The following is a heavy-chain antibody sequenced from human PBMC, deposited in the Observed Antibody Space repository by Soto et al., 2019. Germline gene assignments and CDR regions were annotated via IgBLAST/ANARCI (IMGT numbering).Heavy chain of an antibody. V-gene: IGHV3-23*01. J-gene: IGHJ4*02. D-gene: IGHD1-1*01. CDR2: IRHDNAAT. Sequence: EVQLLESGGGLVQPGGSLRLSCVASGFTFHTFAMGWVRQAPGKGLEWVSLIRHDNAATYYIESVKGRFTISRDNSKNTLYLQMNSLRAEDKAIYNCATQDFRGATGTTWGQGTLVTVSS. CDR1: GFTFHTFA. CDR3: ATQDFRGATGTT.